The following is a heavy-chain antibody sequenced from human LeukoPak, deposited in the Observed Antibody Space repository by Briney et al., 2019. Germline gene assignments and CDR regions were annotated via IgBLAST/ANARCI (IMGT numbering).Heavy chain of an antibody. V-gene: IGHV1-3*01. J-gene: IGHJ3*02. Sequence: ASVKVSCKASGYTFTSYAMHWVRQAPGQRLEWMGWINAGNGNTKYSQKFQGRVTITRDTSASTAYMELSSLRSEDTAVYYCARASGSWGAFDIWGQGTMVTVSS. CDR3: ARASGSWGAFDI. D-gene: IGHD1-26*01. CDR1: GYTFTSYA. CDR2: INAGNGNT.